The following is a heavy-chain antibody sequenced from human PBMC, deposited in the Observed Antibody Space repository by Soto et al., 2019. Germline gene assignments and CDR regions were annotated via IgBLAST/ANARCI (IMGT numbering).Heavy chain of an antibody. CDR1: GYTFTSYG. J-gene: IGHJ3*02. Sequence: QVQLVQSGAEVKKPGASVKVSCKASGYTFTSYGISWVRQAPGQGLEWMGWISAYNGNTNYAQKLQGRVTITSGTPTSTAYLELRSLRSDDTAVYYCASDTAGCSGGSCHEEAFDIWGQGTMVTVSS. CDR2: ISAYNGNT. V-gene: IGHV1-18*01. CDR3: ASDTAGCSGGSCHEEAFDI. D-gene: IGHD2-15*01.